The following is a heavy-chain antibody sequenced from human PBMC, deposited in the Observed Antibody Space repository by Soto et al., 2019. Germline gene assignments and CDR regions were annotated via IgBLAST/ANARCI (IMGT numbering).Heavy chain of an antibody. J-gene: IGHJ6*02. Sequence: SVKLSCKASGGTFSSYAISWVRQAPGQGLEWMGGIIPIFGTANYAQKFQGRVTITADKSTSTAYMELSSLRSEDTAVYYCAREGGDIVATSGLAYYYGMDVWGQGTTVTVSS. CDR1: GGTFSSYA. CDR3: AREGGDIVATSGLAYYYGMDV. CDR2: IIPIFGTA. D-gene: IGHD5-12*01. V-gene: IGHV1-69*06.